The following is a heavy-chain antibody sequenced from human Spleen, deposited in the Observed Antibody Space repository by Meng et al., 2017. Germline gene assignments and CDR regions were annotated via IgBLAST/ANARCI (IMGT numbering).Heavy chain of an antibody. CDR2: LYSGGGT. V-gene: IGHV3-66*04. CDR1: GFLVISDY. CDR3: ARHDWFDP. Sequence: ELQLWESGADLVKPGGSLTLPWSASGFLVISDYTHWLRQAPVKGLEWVSVLYSGGGTYYADSVKGRFTISRDNSKNTVYLQMNSLRAEDTAIYYCARHDWFDPWGQGTLVTVSS. J-gene: IGHJ5*02.